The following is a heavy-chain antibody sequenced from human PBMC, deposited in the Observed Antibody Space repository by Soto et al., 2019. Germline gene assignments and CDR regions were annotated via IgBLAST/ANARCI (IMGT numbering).Heavy chain of an antibody. CDR1: GGTFSSYA. D-gene: IGHD3-3*01. CDR3: ARGRFWRGRRPGSSFHY. CDR2: IIPIFGTA. Sequence: RPSVKVSCKTSGGTFSSYAISWVRHAPGQGLEWMGGIIPIFGTANYAQKLQGRVTITADKSTSTAYMELSSLRSEDTAVYYCARGRFWRGRRPGSSFHYWYQATL. J-gene: IGHJ4*02. V-gene: IGHV1-69*06.